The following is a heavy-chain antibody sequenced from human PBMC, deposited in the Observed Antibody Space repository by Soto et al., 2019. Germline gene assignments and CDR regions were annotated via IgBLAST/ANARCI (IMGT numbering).Heavy chain of an antibody. D-gene: IGHD3-3*01. V-gene: IGHV1-18*01. CDR1: GYTFTSYG. Sequence: QVQLVQSGTEVKKPGASVKVSCEAIGYTFTSYGIVWVRQAPGQGLEWMGWISHHTGNTNYAQWLHVKITMATDTSTSTAYMELRSLRSDDTAVYYCARFWSASPDYWGQGTLVTVSS. CDR3: ARFWSASPDY. J-gene: IGHJ4*02. CDR2: ISHHTGNT.